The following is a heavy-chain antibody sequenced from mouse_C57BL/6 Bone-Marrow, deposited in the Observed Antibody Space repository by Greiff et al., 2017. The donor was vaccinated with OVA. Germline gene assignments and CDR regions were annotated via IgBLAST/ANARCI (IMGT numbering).Heavy chain of an antibody. CDR3: TTYGTYYAMDY. CDR1: GFNIKDDY. Sequence: VQLQQSGAELVRPGASVKLSCTASGFNIKDDYMHWVKQRPEQGLEWIGWIDPENGDTEYASKFQGKATITADTSSNTAYLQLSSLTSEDTAVDYCTTYGTYYAMDYWGQGTSVTVSS. CDR2: IDPENGDT. V-gene: IGHV14-4*01. J-gene: IGHJ4*01. D-gene: IGHD4-1*01.